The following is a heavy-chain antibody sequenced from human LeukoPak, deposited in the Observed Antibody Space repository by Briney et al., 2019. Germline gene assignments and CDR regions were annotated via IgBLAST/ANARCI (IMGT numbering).Heavy chain of an antibody. D-gene: IGHD5-18*01. CDR1: GFTFSSHA. V-gene: IGHV3-23*01. J-gene: IGHJ4*02. CDR2: ISSSSDHI. CDR3: ANFVDTSMGGNDY. Sequence: GGSLRLSCAASGFTFSSHAMSWVRQPPGKGLEWVSAISSSSDHIYYADSVQGRFTISRDNSKNTLYLQMNSLRAEDTALYYCANFVDTSMGGNDYWGQGTLVTVSS.